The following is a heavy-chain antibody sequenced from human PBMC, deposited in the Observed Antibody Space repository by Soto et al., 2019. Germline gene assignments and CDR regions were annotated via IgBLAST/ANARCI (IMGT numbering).Heavy chain of an antibody. CDR2: IYYSGST. CDR1: GGSISSGGYY. Sequence: QVQLQESGPGLVKPSQTLSLTCTVSGGSISSGGYYWSWIRQHPGKGLEWIGYIYYSGSTYYNPSLKVRVTISVDTSKNQFSLKLSSVTAADTAVYYCARVYYDILTGYRGGFDPWGQGTLVTVSS. V-gene: IGHV4-31*03. J-gene: IGHJ5*02. D-gene: IGHD3-9*01. CDR3: ARVYYDILTGYRGGFDP.